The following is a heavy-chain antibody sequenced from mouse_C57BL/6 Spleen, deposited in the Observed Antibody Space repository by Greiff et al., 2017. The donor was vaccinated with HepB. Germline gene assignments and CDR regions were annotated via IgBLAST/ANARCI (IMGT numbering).Heavy chain of an antibody. V-gene: IGHV2-9-1*01. Sequence: QVQLKQSGPGLVAPSQSLSITCTVSGFSLTSYAISWVRQPPGKGLEWLGVIWTGGGTNYNSALKSRLSISKDNSKSQVFLKMNSLQTDDTARYYCARNPKSLPYYYGSSYYFDYWGQGTTLTVSS. CDR3: ARNPKSLPYYYGSSYYFDY. D-gene: IGHD1-1*01. J-gene: IGHJ2*01. CDR2: IWTGGGT. CDR1: GFSLTSYA.